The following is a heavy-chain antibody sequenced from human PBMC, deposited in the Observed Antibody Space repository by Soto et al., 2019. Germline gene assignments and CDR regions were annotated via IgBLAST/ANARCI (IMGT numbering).Heavy chain of an antibody. CDR3: AKDPIESVDAYGEGVGN. CDR1: GFTFSSYA. Sequence: EVHLLESGGGLVQPGGSLRLSCAASGFTFSSYAMSWVRQAPGKGLEWVSAISGSGGSTYYADSVKGRFTISRDKSKNTLYLQMYSLRVDDTAVYYCAKDPIESVDAYGEGVGNWGQGTLVTVSS. CDR2: ISGSGGST. V-gene: IGHV3-23*01. J-gene: IGHJ4*02. D-gene: IGHD3-10*01.